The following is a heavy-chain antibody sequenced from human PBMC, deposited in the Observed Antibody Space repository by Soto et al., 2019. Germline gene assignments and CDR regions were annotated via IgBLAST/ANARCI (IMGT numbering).Heavy chain of an antibody. D-gene: IGHD1-26*01. J-gene: IGHJ3*02. CDR3: DTFYRGSYYSDDFDI. CDR2: FDPEDGET. Sequence: ASVKVSCKVSGYTLTELSMHWVRQAPGKGLEWMGGFDPEDGETIYAQKFQGRVTMTEDTSTDTAYMELSRLRSEDTAVYYCDTFYRGSYYSDDFDICGQVTMVT. CDR1: GYTLTELS. V-gene: IGHV1-24*01.